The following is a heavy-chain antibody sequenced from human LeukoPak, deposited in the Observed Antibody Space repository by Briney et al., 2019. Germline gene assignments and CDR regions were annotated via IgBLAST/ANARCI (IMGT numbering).Heavy chain of an antibody. CDR3: ASLLGSPSTTDY. CDR2: VYYSGST. Sequence: SETLSLTCTVSGGSISSSNYHWGWIRQPPGKGLERIGSVYYSGSTYYSPSLKSRVTISIDTSKNQSSLNLSSVTAADTAVYYCASLLGSPSTTDYWGQGALVTVSS. V-gene: IGHV4-39*01. CDR1: GGSISSSNYH. D-gene: IGHD1-14*01. J-gene: IGHJ4*02.